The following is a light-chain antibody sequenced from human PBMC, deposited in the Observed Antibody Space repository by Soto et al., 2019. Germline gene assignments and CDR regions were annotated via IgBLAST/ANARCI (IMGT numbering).Light chain of an antibody. V-gene: IGLV2-14*01. CDR2: EVS. J-gene: IGLJ1*01. CDR1: SSDVGGYKY. Sequence: QSALTQPASMSGSPGQSITISCTGTSSDVGGYKYVSWYQQHPGKAPKLMIYEVSNRPSGVSNRFSGSKSGSTASLTISGLQAEDEADYYCSSYTSSSTLLYVFGTGTKVTVL. CDR3: SSYTSSSTLLYV.